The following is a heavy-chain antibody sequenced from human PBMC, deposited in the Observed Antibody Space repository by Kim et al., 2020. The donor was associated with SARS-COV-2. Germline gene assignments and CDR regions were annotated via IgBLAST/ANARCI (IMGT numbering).Heavy chain of an antibody. V-gene: IGHV3-7*05. Sequence: GGSLRLSCAASRFTFDDFWMIWVRHAPGKGLEWVANIHTNGREKDYVDSVKGRFTISRDNAQNSLYLQMDNLRSEDTAMYYCVTYRSPTCAFFYYWGPG. CDR2: IHTNGREK. D-gene: IGHD3-16*02. CDR3: VTYRSPTCAFFYY. CDR1: RFTFDDFW. J-gene: IGHJ4*02.